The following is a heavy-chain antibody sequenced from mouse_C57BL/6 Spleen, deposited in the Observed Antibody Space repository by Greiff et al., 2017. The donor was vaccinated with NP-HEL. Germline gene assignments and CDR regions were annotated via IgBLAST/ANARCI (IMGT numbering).Heavy chain of an antibody. V-gene: IGHV5-12*01. CDR1: GFTFSDYY. CDR2: ISNGGGST. J-gene: IGHJ4*01. Sequence: EVHLVESGGGLVQPGGSLKLSCAASGFTFSDYYMYWVRQTPEKRLEWVAYISNGGGSTYYPDTVKGRFTISRDNAKNTLYLQMSRLKSEDTAMYYCASANWDPDYYAMDYWGQGTSVTVSS. CDR3: ASANWDPDYYAMDY. D-gene: IGHD4-1*01.